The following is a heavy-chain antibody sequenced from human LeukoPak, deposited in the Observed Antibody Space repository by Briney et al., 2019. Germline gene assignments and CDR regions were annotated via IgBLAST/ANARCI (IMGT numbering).Heavy chain of an antibody. J-gene: IGHJ4*02. CDR1: VSSNY. CDR3: ATDGDYWGSLDF. V-gene: IGHV3-53*04. D-gene: IGHD7-27*01. Sequence: GGSLRLSCAASVSSNYMTWVRQAPGKGLEWVSVIYTSSTYYADSVKGRFTISRHKSGNTMYLQMNSLRVEDTVVYYCATDGDYWGSLDFRGQGTLVTVSS. CDR2: IYTSST.